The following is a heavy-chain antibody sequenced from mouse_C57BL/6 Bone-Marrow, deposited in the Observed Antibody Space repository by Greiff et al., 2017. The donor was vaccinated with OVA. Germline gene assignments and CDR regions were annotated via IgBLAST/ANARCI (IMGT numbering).Heavy chain of an antibody. V-gene: IGHV5-4*03. J-gene: IGHJ3*01. CDR2: ISDGGSYT. D-gene: IGHD3-2*02. Sequence: EVKLVESGGGLVKPGGSLKLSCAASGFTFSSYAMSWVRQTPEKRLEWVATISDGGSYTYYPDNVKGRFTISRDKAKNNLYLQMSHLKSEDTAMYYCASLDSSGYAWFAYWGRGTLVTVSA. CDR3: ASLDSSGYAWFAY. CDR1: GFTFSSYA.